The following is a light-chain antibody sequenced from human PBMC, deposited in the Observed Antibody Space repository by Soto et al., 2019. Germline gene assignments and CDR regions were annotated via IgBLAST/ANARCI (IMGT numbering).Light chain of an antibody. CDR3: QQYGSSPWT. V-gene: IGKV3-20*01. Sequence: EIVLTQSPGTLSLSQGERATLSCRASQSVGSSYLAWYQQKPGQAPRLLIYDASSRATGIPDRFSGGASGTDFTLTISRLEPEDFAVYYCQQYGSSPWTFGQGTKVEIK. CDR2: DAS. J-gene: IGKJ1*01. CDR1: QSVGSSY.